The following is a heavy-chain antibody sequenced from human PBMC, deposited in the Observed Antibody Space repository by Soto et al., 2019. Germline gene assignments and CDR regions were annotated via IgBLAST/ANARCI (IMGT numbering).Heavy chain of an antibody. CDR3: AKEKWDQPAFDI. Sequence: GGSLRLSCAASGFTFSSYSMNWVRQAPGKGLEWVSSISSSSSYIYYADSVKGRFTISRDNAKNSLYLQMNSLRAEGTALYYFAKEKWDQPAFDIWGLGTMVNVSS. J-gene: IGHJ3*02. CDR2: ISSSSSYI. D-gene: IGHD1-26*01. V-gene: IGHV3-21*04. CDR1: GFTFSSYS.